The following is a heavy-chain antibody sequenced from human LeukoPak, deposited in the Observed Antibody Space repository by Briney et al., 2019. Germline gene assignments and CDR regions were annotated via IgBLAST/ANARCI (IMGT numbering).Heavy chain of an antibody. D-gene: IGHD1-26*01. CDR3: ARARYREINYAYAGGYYYMDV. Sequence: ASVNVSCKVSGYTLTELSMHWVRQAPGKGLEWMGGFDPEDGETIYAQKFQGRVTMTEDTSTDTAYMELSSLRSEDTAVYYCARARYREINYAYAGGYYYMDVWGKGTTVTVSS. V-gene: IGHV1-24*01. CDR2: FDPEDGET. CDR1: GYTLTELS. J-gene: IGHJ6*03.